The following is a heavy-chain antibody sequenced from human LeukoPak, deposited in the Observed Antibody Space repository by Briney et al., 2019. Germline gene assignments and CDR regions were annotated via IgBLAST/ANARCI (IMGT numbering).Heavy chain of an antibody. J-gene: IGHJ6*03. CDR1: GGSISNYF. CDR3: ARFPGSAEYRHYYYMDV. V-gene: IGHV4-59*01. Sequence: SETLSLTCTVSGGSISNYFWSWLRQPPGKGLECIGYIYYSDSTNYNPSLKSRVTVSVDTSKNQFSLKLSSVTAADTAVYYCARFPGSAEYRHYYYMDVWGKGTTVTVSS. CDR2: IYYSDST. D-gene: IGHD2-15*01.